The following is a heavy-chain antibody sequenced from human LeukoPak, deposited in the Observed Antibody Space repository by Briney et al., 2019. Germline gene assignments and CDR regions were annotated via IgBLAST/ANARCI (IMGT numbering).Heavy chain of an antibody. CDR3: ASSAGYSSSWYLPAVDY. CDR2: NNHSGST. CDR1: GGSFSGYY. V-gene: IGHV4-34*01. Sequence: SETLSLTCAVYGGSFSGYYWSWIRQPPGKGLEWIGENNHSGSTNYNPSLKSRVTISVDTSKNQFSLKLSSVTAADTAVYYCASSAGYSSSWYLPAVDYWGQGTLVTVTS. D-gene: IGHD6-13*01. J-gene: IGHJ4*02.